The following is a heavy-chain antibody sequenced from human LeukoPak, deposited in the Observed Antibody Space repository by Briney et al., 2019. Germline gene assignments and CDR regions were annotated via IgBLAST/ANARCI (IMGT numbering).Heavy chain of an antibody. V-gene: IGHV3-30-3*01. CDR3: AKDVLLWFGDENWFDP. CDR2: ISYDGSNK. D-gene: IGHD3-10*01. CDR1: GFTFSSYA. Sequence: PGGSLRLSCAASGFTFSSYAMHWVRQAPGKGLEWVAVISYDGSNKYYADSVKGRFTISRDNSKNTLYLQMNSLRAEDTAVYYCAKDVLLWFGDENWFDPWGQGTLVTVSS. J-gene: IGHJ5*02.